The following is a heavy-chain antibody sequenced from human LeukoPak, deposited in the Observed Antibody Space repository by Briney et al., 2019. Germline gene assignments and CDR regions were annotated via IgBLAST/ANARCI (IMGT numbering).Heavy chain of an antibody. D-gene: IGHD6-19*01. CDR2: INWKTGNG. CDR3: AKTGAVAKPFDAFDI. J-gene: IGHJ3*02. Sequence: GGSLRLSCAVSGFNFDDYAMHWVRQAPGRGLEWVSGINWKTGNGIYADSVKGRFTISRDNSKNTLYLQMNSLRAEDTAVYYCAKTGAVAKPFDAFDIWGQGTMVTVSS. V-gene: IGHV3-9*01. CDR1: GFNFDDYA.